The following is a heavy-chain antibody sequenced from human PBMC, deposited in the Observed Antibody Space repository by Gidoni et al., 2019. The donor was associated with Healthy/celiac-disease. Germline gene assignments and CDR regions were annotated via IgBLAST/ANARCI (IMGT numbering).Heavy chain of an antibody. CDR3: AKSYGFGGYSLDY. D-gene: IGHD3-10*01. Sequence: EVQLLESGGGLVQPGGSLRLSCAASGFTFSSYAMSWVRQAPGEGLELVSAISGSGCKNYYPDFREGRFHISRENSKNTPVLPMNSLRAEDTAGYYCAKSYGFGGYSLDYWGQGTLVTVSS. CDR2: ISGSGCKN. CDR1: GFTFSSYA. V-gene: IGHV3-23*01. J-gene: IGHJ4*02.